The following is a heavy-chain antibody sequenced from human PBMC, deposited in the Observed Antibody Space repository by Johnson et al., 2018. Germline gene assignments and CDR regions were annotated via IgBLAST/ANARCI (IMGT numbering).Heavy chain of an antibody. V-gene: IGHV3-20*04. D-gene: IGHD1-1*01. CDR1: GFSFDDYG. Sequence: VQLVESGGSVVRPGGSLRLSCVVSGFSFDDYGMTWVRQAPGQGLEWVSDINWNGDSTNYADYVKGRFTISRDNSKNSLYLQMNSLRGEDTAVYYCVHPEQGSERRAEYFQHWGQGTLVTVSS. CDR2: INWNGDST. CDR3: VHPEQGSERRAEYFQH. J-gene: IGHJ1*01.